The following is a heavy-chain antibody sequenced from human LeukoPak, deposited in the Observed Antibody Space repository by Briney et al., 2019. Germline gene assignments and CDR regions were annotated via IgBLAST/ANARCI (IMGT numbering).Heavy chain of an antibody. CDR2: INHSGST. CDR3: ARSNWFYCSSTSCYAGGAFDI. Sequence: PSETLSLTCAVYGGSFSGYCWSWIRQPPGKGLEWIGEINHSGSTNYNPSLKSRVTISVDTSKNQFSLKLSSVTAADTAVYYCARSNWFYCSSTSCYAGGAFDIWGQGTMVTVSS. V-gene: IGHV4-34*01. J-gene: IGHJ3*02. D-gene: IGHD2-2*01. CDR1: GGSFSGYC.